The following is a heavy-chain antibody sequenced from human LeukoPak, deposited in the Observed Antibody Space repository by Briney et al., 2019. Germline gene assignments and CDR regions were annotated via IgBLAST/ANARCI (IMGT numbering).Heavy chain of an antibody. V-gene: IGHV3-53*01. J-gene: IGHJ5*02. CDR1: GFTVSGFY. CDR3: VRAVYCSRPTCDPP. Sequence: GGSLRLSCAASGFTVSGFYMSWVRQAPGKGLEWVSIIYTGGSTYYADSVKGRFTISRDNSKNTLYLQMNSLRAEDTAVYYCVRAVYCSRPTCDPPWGQGTLATVPS. D-gene: IGHD2-2*01. CDR2: IYTGGST.